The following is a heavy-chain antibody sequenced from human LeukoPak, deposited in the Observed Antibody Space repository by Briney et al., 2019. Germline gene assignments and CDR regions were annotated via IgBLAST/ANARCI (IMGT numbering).Heavy chain of an antibody. CDR3: AKEGPYWGSSDY. CDR1: GFTFSSYG. D-gene: IGHD7-27*01. J-gene: IGHJ4*02. Sequence: PGGSLRLSCAASGFTFSSYGMHWVRQAPGKGLEWVAVISYDGSNKYYADSVKGRFTISRDNSKNTLYLQMNSLRAEDTAVYYCAKEGPYWGSSDYWGQGTLVTVST. CDR2: ISYDGSNK. V-gene: IGHV3-30*18.